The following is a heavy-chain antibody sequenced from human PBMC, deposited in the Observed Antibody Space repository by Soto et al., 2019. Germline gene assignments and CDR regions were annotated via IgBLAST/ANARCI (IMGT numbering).Heavy chain of an antibody. CDR3: ARDGGYTGYAQGNPFDI. Sequence: PETLSLTSPVSGGSIGSHYWSWIRQSAWKELEWIGRTYITGTTSYNPSLKSRVSMSLDSSRNQFPLKLSSVTAADTAVYYCARDGGYTGYAQGNPFDIWGQGTKVT. J-gene: IGHJ3*02. CDR1: GGSIGSHY. D-gene: IGHD5-12*01. V-gene: IGHV4-4*07. CDR2: TYITGTT.